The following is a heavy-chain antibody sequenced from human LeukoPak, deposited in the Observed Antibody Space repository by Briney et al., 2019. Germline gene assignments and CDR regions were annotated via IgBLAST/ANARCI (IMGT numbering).Heavy chain of an antibody. J-gene: IGHJ4*02. V-gene: IGHV3-30*18. CDR1: GFTFSSYG. CDR3: AKDSDYDILTEEGYFDY. Sequence: PGGSLRLSCAASGFTFSSYGMHWVRQAPGKGLEWVAVISYDGSNKYYADSVKGRFTISRDNSKNTLYLQMNSLRAEDTAVYYCAKDSDYDILTEEGYFDYWGQGTLVTVSS. D-gene: IGHD3-9*01. CDR2: ISYDGSNK.